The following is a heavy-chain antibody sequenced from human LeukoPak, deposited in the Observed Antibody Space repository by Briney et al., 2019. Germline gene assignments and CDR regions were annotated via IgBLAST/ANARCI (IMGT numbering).Heavy chain of an antibody. J-gene: IGHJ4*02. D-gene: IGHD3-10*01. V-gene: IGHV3-30-3*01. CDR2: ISYDGSNK. Sequence: PGGSLRLSCAASGFTFSSYAMHWVRQAPGKGLEWVAVISYDGSNKYYADSVKGRFTISRDNSKNTLYLQMNSLRAEDTAVYYCARESTSQLWFENVLAFDYWGQGTLVTVSS. CDR1: GFTFSSYA. CDR3: ARESTSQLWFENVLAFDY.